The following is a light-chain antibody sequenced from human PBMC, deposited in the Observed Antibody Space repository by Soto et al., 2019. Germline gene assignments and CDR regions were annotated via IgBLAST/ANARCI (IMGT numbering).Light chain of an antibody. CDR2: GNS. Sequence: QSVLTQPPSVSGAPGQRVPISCTGSRSNIGAGYDVHWYQQLPGTAPKLLIYGNSNRPSGVPDRFSGSKSGTSASLAITGLQAEDEADYYCQSYDSSLSGWGVFGGGTQLTVL. J-gene: IGLJ3*02. V-gene: IGLV1-40*01. CDR1: RSNIGAGYD. CDR3: QSYDSSLSGWGV.